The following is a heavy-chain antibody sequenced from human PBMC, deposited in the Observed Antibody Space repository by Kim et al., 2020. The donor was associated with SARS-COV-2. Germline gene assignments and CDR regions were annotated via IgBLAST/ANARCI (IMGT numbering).Heavy chain of an antibody. V-gene: IGHV4-34*01. CDR2: INQSGST. D-gene: IGHD3-16*01. Sequence: SETLSLTCAVFGESFSGFSWTWIRQSSGKGLEWIGEINQSGSTNYNPSLKSRVTISLDMSRNQFSLKVTSVTAADTAIYYCARGRVGVVPSPVLGLGPFWKSHDLDVWAKGARVTVSP. CDR3: ARGRVGVVPSPVLGLGPFWKSHDLDV. J-gene: IGHJ6*04. CDR1: GESFSGFS.